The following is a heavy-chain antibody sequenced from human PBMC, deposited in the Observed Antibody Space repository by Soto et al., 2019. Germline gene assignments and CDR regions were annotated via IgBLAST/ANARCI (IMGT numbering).Heavy chain of an antibody. J-gene: IGHJ3*02. V-gene: IGHV3-9*01. CDR1: GFTYSDYA. D-gene: IGHD3-16*02. Sequence: GGSLRLSCANPGFTYSDYAMHWVRQAPRKGMKWVSGISWNSGSIGYADSVKGRFTISRDNAKNSLYLQMNSLRAEDTALYYCAKDKVSANDAFDIWGQGTMVTVSS. CDR3: AKDKVSANDAFDI. CDR2: ISWNSGSI.